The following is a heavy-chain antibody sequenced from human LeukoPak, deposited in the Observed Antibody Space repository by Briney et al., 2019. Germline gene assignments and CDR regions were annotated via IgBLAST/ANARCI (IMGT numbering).Heavy chain of an antibody. CDR2: SSSSSSTI. V-gene: IGHV3-48*04. J-gene: IGHJ4*02. CDR3: ARSDPLDY. CDR1: GFTFSSYS. Sequence: GGSLRLSCAASGFTFSSYSMNWVRQAPGKGLEWVSYSSSSSSTIYYADSVKGRFTISRDNAKNSLYLQMNSLRAEDTAVYYCARSDPLDYWGQGTLVTVSS.